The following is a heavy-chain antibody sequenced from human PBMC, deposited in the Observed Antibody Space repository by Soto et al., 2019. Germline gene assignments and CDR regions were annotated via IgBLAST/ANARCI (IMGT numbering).Heavy chain of an antibody. CDR1: GFTFSVAW. D-gene: IGHD2-2*01. J-gene: IGHJ6*02. CDR2: IKSKVDGGTA. V-gene: IGHV3-15*01. Sequence: GGSLSLSCEDTGFTFSVAWMNWVRKGPGKGLEWLGRIKSKVDGGTADYGAATKGRFSISRDDLKNMLYLQMNSLKPDDTAVYYCTTLSYLYYEGMDGWGQGTTDTVSS. CDR3: TTLSYLYYEGMDG.